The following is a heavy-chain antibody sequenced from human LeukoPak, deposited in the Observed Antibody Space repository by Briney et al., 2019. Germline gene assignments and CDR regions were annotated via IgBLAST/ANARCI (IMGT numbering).Heavy chain of an antibody. CDR3: ARDSSGYGSQH. Sequence: SETLSLTCTVSGGSISSSSYYWGWIRQPPGKGLEWIGSIYYSGSTYYNPSLKSRVTISVDTSKNQFSLKLSSVTAADTAVYYCARDSSGYGSQHWGQGTLVTVSS. V-gene: IGHV4-39*07. CDR2: IYYSGST. J-gene: IGHJ1*01. D-gene: IGHD3-22*01. CDR1: GGSISSSSYY.